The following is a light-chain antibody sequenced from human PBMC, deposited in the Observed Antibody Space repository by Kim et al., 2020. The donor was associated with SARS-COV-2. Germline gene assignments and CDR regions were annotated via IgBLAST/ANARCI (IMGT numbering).Light chain of an antibody. CDR3: SAWDSSLSAWV. CDR2: RNN. J-gene: IGLJ3*02. CDR1: SNDVGNQG. V-gene: IGLV10-54*01. Sequence: QPATRTCTGNSNDVGNQGAAWLQQHKGHPPKLLSYRNNNRPSGISERLSASRSGNTASLTITGLQPEDEADYYCSAWDSSLSAWVSGGGTQLTVL.